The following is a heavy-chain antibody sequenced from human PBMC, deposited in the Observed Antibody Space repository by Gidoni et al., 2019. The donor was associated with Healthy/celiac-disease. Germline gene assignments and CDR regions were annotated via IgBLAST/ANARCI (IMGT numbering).Heavy chain of an antibody. CDR2: IIPIFVTA. J-gene: IGHJ6*02. Sequence: QVQLVQSGAAVKKPGSAVKVPCKASGGTFSSYAISWVRQAPGQGLEWMGGIIPIFVTANYAPQFQGRVTITADESTSTAYMELSSLRSEDTAVYYCARDRTPNYDFWSGCYVMDVWGQGPTVTVSS. D-gene: IGHD3-3*01. CDR1: GGTFSSYA. CDR3: ARDRTPNYDFWSGCYVMDV. V-gene: IGHV1-69*01.